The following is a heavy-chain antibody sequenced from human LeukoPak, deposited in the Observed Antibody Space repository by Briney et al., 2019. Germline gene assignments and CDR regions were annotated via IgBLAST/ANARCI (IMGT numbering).Heavy chain of an antibody. CDR2: IYTGGST. D-gene: IGHD3-16*01. Sequence: GGSLRLSCAASGFSFRSYAMHWVRQAPGKGLEWVSVIYTGGSTYYADSVKGRFTISRDNSKNTLYFQMNSLRTEDTAVYYCARVGRGIEAFDIWGQGTMVTVSS. CDR1: GFSFRSYA. J-gene: IGHJ3*02. V-gene: IGHV3-53*01. CDR3: ARVGRGIEAFDI.